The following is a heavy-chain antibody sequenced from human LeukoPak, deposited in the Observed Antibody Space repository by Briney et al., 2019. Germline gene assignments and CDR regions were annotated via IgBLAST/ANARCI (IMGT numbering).Heavy chain of an antibody. Sequence: SETLSLTCTVSGGSISSYYWSWIRQPPGKGLEWIGYIYYSGSTNYNPSLKSRVTISVDTSKNQFSLKLSSVTAADTAVYYCARGPIAAFNWFDPWGQGTLVTVSS. V-gene: IGHV4-59*01. CDR2: IYYSGST. J-gene: IGHJ5*02. CDR3: ARGPIAAFNWFDP. D-gene: IGHD6-13*01. CDR1: GGSISSYY.